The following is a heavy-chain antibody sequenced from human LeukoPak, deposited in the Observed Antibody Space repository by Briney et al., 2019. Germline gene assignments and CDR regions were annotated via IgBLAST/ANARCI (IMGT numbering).Heavy chain of an antibody. V-gene: IGHV3-48*03. CDR1: GFTFSSYE. D-gene: IGHD6-19*01. CDR3: ARDGRGIAVAGTDYFDY. J-gene: IGHJ4*02. CDR2: ISSSGSTI. Sequence: PGGSLRLSCAASGFTFSSYEMNWVRQAPGKGLEWVSYISSSGSTIYYADSVKGRFTICRDTAKNSLYLQMNSLIAEDTAVYYCARDGRGIAVAGTDYFDYWGQGTLVTVSS.